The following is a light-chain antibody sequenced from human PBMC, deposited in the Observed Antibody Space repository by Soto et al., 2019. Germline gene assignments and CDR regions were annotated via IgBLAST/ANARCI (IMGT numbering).Light chain of an antibody. V-gene: IGKV3-11*01. CDR3: QQRSSWPRGT. Sequence: EIVLTQSPATLSLSPGERATLSCRASQSVSSYLAWYQQKRGQAPRLLIHDASNRATGIPARFSGSGSGTDFSPTISSLEHEDFALYFCQQRSSWPRGTFGQGTKLEIK. CDR1: QSVSSY. J-gene: IGKJ2*02. CDR2: DAS.